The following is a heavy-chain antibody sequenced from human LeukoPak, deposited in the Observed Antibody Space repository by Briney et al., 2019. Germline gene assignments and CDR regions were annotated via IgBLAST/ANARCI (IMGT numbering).Heavy chain of an antibody. CDR3: ARGMYSSSWGAFDI. CDR2: ISYDGSNK. D-gene: IGHD6-13*01. V-gene: IGHV3-30*03. Sequence: PGGSQRLSCAASGFSFSTYGMHWVRQAPGKGLEWLSVISYDGSNKYYADSVKGRFSISRDNSKNTLYLQMNSLRAEDTAVYYCARGMYSSSWGAFDIWGQGTMVTVSS. J-gene: IGHJ3*02. CDR1: GFSFSTYG.